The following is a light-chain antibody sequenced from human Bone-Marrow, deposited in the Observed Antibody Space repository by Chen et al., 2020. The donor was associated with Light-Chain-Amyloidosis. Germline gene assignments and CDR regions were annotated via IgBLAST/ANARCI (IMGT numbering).Light chain of an antibody. V-gene: IGLV3-21*02. J-gene: IGLJ3*02. CDR2: DDS. CDR3: QVWDRSSDRPV. CDR1: NIGSTS. Sequence: SSLLSPPSSVSVAPAPRATLAGGGNNIGSTSVHWYQQTPGQAPLLVVYDDSDRPSGIPERLSGSNSGNTATLTISRVEAGDEADYYCQVWDRSSDRPVFGGGTKLTVL.